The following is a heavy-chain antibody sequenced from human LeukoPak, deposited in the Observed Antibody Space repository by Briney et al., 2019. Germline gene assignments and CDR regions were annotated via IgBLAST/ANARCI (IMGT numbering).Heavy chain of an antibody. CDR1: GYTFTGYY. CDR2: INHNSGGT. V-gene: IGHV1-2*02. CDR3: AREERGYNWFDP. Sequence: ASVKVSCKASGYTFTGYYMHWVRQAPGQGLEWMGWINHNSGGTNYAQKFQGRVTMTRDTSISTAYMELSRLRSDDTAVYYCAREERGYNWFDPWGQGTLVTVSS. D-gene: IGHD6-25*01. J-gene: IGHJ5*02.